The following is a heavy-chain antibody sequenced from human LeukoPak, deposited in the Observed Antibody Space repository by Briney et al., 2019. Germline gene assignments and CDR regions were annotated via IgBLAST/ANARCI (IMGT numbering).Heavy chain of an antibody. J-gene: IGHJ6*02. Sequence: PSETLSLTCTVSGGSISSYYWSWIRQPAGKGLEWIGRIYTSGSTNYNPSLKSRVTMSIDTSKNQFSLKLSSVTAADTAVYYCARDRAGTIRGGMDVWGQGTTVTVSS. CDR1: GGSISSYY. CDR3: ARDRAGTIRGGMDV. D-gene: IGHD1-7*01. V-gene: IGHV4-4*07. CDR2: IYTSGST.